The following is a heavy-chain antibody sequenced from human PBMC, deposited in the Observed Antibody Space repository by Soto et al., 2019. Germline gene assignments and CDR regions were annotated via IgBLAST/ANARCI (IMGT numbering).Heavy chain of an antibody. CDR2: INAGNGDI. V-gene: IGHV1-3*01. CDR1: GYTFNMYA. CDR3: ARGPPPGLFSRDA. D-gene: IGHD3-3*01. J-gene: IGHJ6*04. Sequence: ASVKVSCKASGYTFNMYAIHWVRQAPGQRLEWMGWINAGNGDIKYSQKFQGRVTLTRDTSASTVYMELNSLRSEDTAIYLCARGPPPGLFSRDAGEKGPRVTVPS.